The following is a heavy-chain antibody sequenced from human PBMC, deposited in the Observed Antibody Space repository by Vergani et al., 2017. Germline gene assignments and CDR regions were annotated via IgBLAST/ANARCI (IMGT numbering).Heavy chain of an antibody. CDR2: MNPNSGNT. J-gene: IGHJ6*03. CDR1: GYTFTSYD. Sequence: QVQLVQSGAEVKKPGASVKFSCKASGYTFTSYDINWVRQATGQGLEWMEWMNPNSGNTGFAQKFQVRVTMTRNTSIRPDYMELSSLRSEDTAAYYCATQSITIVRGVIIHYYYYYMDVWGKGTTVTVSS. V-gene: IGHV1-8*01. CDR3: ATQSITIVRGVIIHYYYYYMDV. D-gene: IGHD3-10*01.